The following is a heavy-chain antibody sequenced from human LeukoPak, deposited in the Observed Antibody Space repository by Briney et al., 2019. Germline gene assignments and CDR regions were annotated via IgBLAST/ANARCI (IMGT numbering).Heavy chain of an antibody. V-gene: IGHV4-59*01. CDR2: IYYSGST. D-gene: IGHD3/OR15-3a*01. CDR1: GGSISSYY. Sequence: SETLSLTCTVSGGSISSYYWSWIRQPPGKGLEWIGYIYYSGSTNYNPSLKSRVTISVDTSKNQFSLKLSSVTAADTAVYYCARWTTAIDYWGQGTLVTVSS. J-gene: IGHJ4*02. CDR3: ARWTTAIDY.